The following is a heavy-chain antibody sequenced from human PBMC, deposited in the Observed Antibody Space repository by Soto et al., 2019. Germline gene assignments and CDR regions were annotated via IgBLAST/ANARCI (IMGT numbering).Heavy chain of an antibody. Sequence: ASVKVSCKASGYTFTSYDINWVRQATGQGLEWMGWMNPNSGNTGYAQKFQGRVTMTRNTSISTAYMELSSLRSEDTAVYYCARGDLGYYDILTGYSNWFDPWGQGTLVTVSS. CDR3: ARGDLGYYDILTGYSNWFDP. J-gene: IGHJ5*02. D-gene: IGHD3-9*01. V-gene: IGHV1-8*01. CDR2: MNPNSGNT. CDR1: GYTFTSYD.